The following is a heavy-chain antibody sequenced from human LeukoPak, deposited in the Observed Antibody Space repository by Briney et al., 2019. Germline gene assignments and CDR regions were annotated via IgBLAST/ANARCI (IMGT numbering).Heavy chain of an antibody. CDR3: ARATVTRWFDP. CDR1: GFTFSSYT. V-gene: IGHV3-21*01. J-gene: IGHJ5*02. Sequence: GGSLRLSCAASGFTFSSYTINWVRQAPGKGLEWVSSISSSSRHIYYADSVKGRFTISRDNAKNSLYLQMNSLRAEDTAVYYCARATVTRWFDPWGQGTLVTVSS. CDR2: ISSSSRHI. D-gene: IGHD4-17*01.